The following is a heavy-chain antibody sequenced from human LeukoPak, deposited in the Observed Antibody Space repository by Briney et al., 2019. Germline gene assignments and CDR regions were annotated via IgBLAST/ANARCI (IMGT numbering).Heavy chain of an antibody. CDR1: GFTFSRYA. V-gene: IGHV3-64D*06. Sequence: HPGGSLRLSCSASGFTFSRYAMHWVRQAPGKGLEYVSTITSDGGIRYYAGSVKGRFTISRDNSKNTLSLQMSSLRAEDTAVYYCVKDSGSYYLDAFDIWGQGTMVTVSS. CDR2: ITSDGGIR. J-gene: IGHJ3*02. D-gene: IGHD1-26*01. CDR3: VKDSGSYYLDAFDI.